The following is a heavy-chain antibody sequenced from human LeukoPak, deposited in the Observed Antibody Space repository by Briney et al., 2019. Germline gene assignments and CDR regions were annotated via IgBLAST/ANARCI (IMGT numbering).Heavy chain of an antibody. D-gene: IGHD1-26*01. CDR2: INSDGSST. V-gene: IGHV3-74*01. CDR3: ARSRESYWVPEFDY. Sequence: GGSLRLSCAASGFTFSNYWMHWVRQAPGKGLVWVSRINSDGSSTNYADSVKGRFTISRDNAKNTLYLQMSSLRAEDTAVYYCARSRESYWVPEFDYWGQGTLVTVSS. CDR1: GFTFSNYW. J-gene: IGHJ4*02.